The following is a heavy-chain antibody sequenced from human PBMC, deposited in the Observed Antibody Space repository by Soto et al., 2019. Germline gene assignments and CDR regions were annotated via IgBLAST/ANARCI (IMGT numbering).Heavy chain of an antibody. CDR2: IIPIFGTA. CDR1: GVTFSSYA. V-gene: IGHV1-69*01. D-gene: IGHD6-19*01. Sequence: QVQLVQSGAEVKKPGSSVKVSCKASGVTFSSYAISWGRQAPVQALEWMRWIIPIFGTAYYAQKFQGIVTITTAESTRTAYMALSSLSSDDTAVYYCASYTRSISSGWKGNYFDYWGQGTLFTFSS. J-gene: IGHJ4*02. CDR3: ASYTRSISSGWKGNYFDY.